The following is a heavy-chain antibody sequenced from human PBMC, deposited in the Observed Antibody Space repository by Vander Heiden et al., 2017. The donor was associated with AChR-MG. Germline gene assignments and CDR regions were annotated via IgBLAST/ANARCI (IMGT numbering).Heavy chain of an antibody. CDR3: ARGRVGATPRMYYFDY. Sequence: QVQLVQSGAEVKKPGASVKVSCKASGYTFTGYYMHWVRQAPGQGLEWMGWINPNSGGTNYAQKFQGRVTMTRDTSISTAYMELSRLRSDDTAVYYWARGRVGATPRMYYFDYWGQGTLVTVCS. CDR2: INPNSGGT. D-gene: IGHD1-26*01. J-gene: IGHJ4*02. V-gene: IGHV1-2*02. CDR1: GYTFTGYY.